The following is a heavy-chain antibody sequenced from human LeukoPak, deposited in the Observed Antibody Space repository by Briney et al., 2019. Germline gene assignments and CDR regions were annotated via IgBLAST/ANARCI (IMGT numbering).Heavy chain of an antibody. J-gene: IGHJ5*02. V-gene: IGHV1-18*01. CDR1: GYTFTSYG. CDR3: ASLPNYGDYHFDP. CDR2: ISAYNGNT. D-gene: IGHD4-17*01. Sequence: ASVKVSCKASGYTFTSYGISWVRQAPGQGLEWMGWISAYNGNTNYAQKLQGRGTMTTDTSTSTAYMELRSLRSDDTAVYYCASLPNYGDYHFDPWGQGTLVTVSS.